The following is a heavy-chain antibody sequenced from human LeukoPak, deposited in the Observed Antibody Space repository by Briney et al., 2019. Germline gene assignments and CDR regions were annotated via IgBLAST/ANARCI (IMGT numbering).Heavy chain of an antibody. Sequence: GGSLRLSCAVSGFTFRNYVMSWVRQAPGKGLVWVSRIKSDGITITYADSVKGRFTISRDNAKNTLYLQMNSLRAEDTAVYYCLRDLNWSLDQWGQGTLVTVSS. D-gene: IGHD1-20*01. V-gene: IGHV3-74*01. CDR3: LRDLNWSLDQ. CDR1: GFTFRNYV. CDR2: IKSDGITI. J-gene: IGHJ4*02.